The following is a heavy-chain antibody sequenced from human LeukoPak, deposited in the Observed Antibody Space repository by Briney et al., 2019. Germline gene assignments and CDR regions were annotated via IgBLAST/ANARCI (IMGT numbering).Heavy chain of an antibody. CDR1: GGSFSGYY. CDR3: ARPGIAAAGTSYYYYGMDV. J-gene: IGHJ6*02. CDR2: INHSGST. D-gene: IGHD6-13*01. Sequence: SETLSLTCAVYGGSFSGYYWSWIRQPPGKGLEWIGEINHSGSTNYNPSLKSRVTISVDTSKNQFSLKLSSVTAADTAVYYCARPGIAAAGTSYYYYGMDVWGQGTTVTVSS. V-gene: IGHV4-34*01.